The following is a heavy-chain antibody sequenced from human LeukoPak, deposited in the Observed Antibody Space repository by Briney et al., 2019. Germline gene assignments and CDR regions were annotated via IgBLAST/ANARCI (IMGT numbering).Heavy chain of an antibody. Sequence: GGSLRLSCAASGFTFSSYGMHWVRQAPGKGLEWVAVISYDGSNKYYADSVKGRFTISRDNSKSTLYLQMNSLRAEDTAVYYCAKTFWGEVNYYYYGMDVWGQGTTVTVSS. V-gene: IGHV3-30*18. CDR3: AKTFWGEVNYYYYGMDV. J-gene: IGHJ6*02. CDR1: GFTFSSYG. D-gene: IGHD3-16*01. CDR2: ISYDGSNK.